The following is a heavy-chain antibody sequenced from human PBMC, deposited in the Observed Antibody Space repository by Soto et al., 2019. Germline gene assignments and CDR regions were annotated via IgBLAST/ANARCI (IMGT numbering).Heavy chain of an antibody. CDR1: GVSISSYY. V-gene: IGHV4-34*01. D-gene: IGHD4-17*01. CDR3: ARGTVTDTNYYYYYMDV. J-gene: IGHJ6*03. CDR2: INHSGST. Sequence: SETLSLTCTVSGVSISSYYWSWIRQPPGKGLEWIGEINHSGSTNYNPSLKSRVTISVDTSKNQFSLKLSSVTAADTAVYYCARGTVTDTNYYYYYMDVWGKGTTVTVSS.